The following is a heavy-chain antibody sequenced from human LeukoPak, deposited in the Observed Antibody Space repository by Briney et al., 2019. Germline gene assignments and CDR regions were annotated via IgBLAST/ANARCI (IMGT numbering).Heavy chain of an antibody. Sequence: GGSLRLSCAASGFTFSSYGMHWVRQAPGKGLEWVAVISYDGSNKYYADSVKGRFTISRDNAKNSLYLQMNSLSAEDTAVYYCARDPGVGRLHETKAWGQGTLVTVSS. CDR3: ARDPGVGRLHETKA. CDR2: ISYDGSNK. J-gene: IGHJ4*02. D-gene: IGHD6-25*01. CDR1: GFTFSSYG. V-gene: IGHV3-30*03.